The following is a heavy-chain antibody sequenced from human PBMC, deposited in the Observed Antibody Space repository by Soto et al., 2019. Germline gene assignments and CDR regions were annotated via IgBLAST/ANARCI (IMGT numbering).Heavy chain of an antibody. CDR1: GGSISSGDYY. CDR2: IYYSGST. D-gene: IGHD4-4*01. CDR3: ARVALQGYYYGMDV. V-gene: IGHV4-30-4*01. Sequence: SETLSLTCTVSGGSISSGDYYWSWIRQPPGKGLEWIGYIYYSGSTYYNPSLKSRVTISVDTSKNQFSLKLSSVTAADTAGYYCARVALQGYYYGMDVWGQGTTVT. J-gene: IGHJ6*02.